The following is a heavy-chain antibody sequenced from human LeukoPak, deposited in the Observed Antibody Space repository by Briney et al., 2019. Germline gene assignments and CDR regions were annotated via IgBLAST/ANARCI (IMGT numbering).Heavy chain of an antibody. Sequence: GGSLRLSCAAAAFTFSSYEMNWVRQAAGKGLEWVTYSSSSGSTIYYADSLKGRFTISRDNAKNSLYLQMNSLRAEDTAVYYCARILYDFWSGYQEINYYYYYMDVWGKGTTVTVSS. CDR3: ARILYDFWSGYQEINYYYYYMDV. V-gene: IGHV3-48*03. D-gene: IGHD3-3*01. CDR1: AFTFSSYE. CDR2: SSSSGSTI. J-gene: IGHJ6*03.